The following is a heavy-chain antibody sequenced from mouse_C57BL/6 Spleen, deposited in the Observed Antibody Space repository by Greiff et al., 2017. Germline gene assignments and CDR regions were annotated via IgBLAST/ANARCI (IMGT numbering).Heavy chain of an antibody. CDR2: IYPRSGNT. J-gene: IGHJ2*01. D-gene: IGHD1-1*01. V-gene: IGHV1-81*01. CDR1: GYTFTSYG. CDR3: ARSYGSSDYFDY. Sequence: QVQLQQSGAELARPGASVKLSCKASGYTFTSYGISWVKQRTGQGLEWIGEIYPRSGNTYYNEKFKGKATLTADKSSSTAYMELRSLTSEDSAVYFCARSYGSSDYFDYWGQGTTLTVSS.